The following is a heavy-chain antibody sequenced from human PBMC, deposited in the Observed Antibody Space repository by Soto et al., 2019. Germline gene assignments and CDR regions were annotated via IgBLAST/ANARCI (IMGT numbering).Heavy chain of an antibody. V-gene: IGHV3-15*01. CDR3: TTAGSYGYAFDI. D-gene: IGHD5-18*01. J-gene: IGHJ3*02. CDR2: IKSKTDCGTT. Sequence: GGSLRLSCAASGFTFSNAWMSWVRQAPGKGLEWVGRIKSKTDCGTTDYAAPVKGRFTISRDDSNNTLYLQMNSLKTEDTAVYYCTTAGSYGYAFDIWGQGTMVTVSS. CDR1: GFTFSNAW.